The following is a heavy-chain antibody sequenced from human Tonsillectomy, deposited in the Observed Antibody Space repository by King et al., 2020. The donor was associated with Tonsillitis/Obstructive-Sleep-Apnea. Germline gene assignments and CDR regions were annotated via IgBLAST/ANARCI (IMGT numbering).Heavy chain of an antibody. V-gene: IGHV4-34*01. J-gene: IGHJ2*01. CDR3: ARLPPGRGGFEL. CDR1: GGSFSDYY. D-gene: IGHD1-14*01. CDR2: ITHSGST. Sequence: VQLQQWGAGLLKPSETLSLTCAVYGGSFSDYYWTWVRQPPGKGLEWIGEITHSGSTNYNPSLKSRVTVLVDTSENQFSLKLSSVTAADTAVYYCARLPPGRGGFELWGRGTLVTVSS.